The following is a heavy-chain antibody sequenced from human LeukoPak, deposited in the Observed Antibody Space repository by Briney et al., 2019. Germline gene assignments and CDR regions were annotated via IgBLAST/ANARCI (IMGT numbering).Heavy chain of an antibody. J-gene: IGHJ6*02. CDR2: TPYDGSNK. Sequence: PGRSLRLSCAASGFTFRSYGMHWVRQAPGKGLEWVAVTPYDGSNKYYADSVKGRFTISRDNSKNTLYLQMGSLRAEDTAVYYCAKGLGMAAAGTMSYYGMDVWGQGTTVTVS. D-gene: IGHD6-13*01. V-gene: IGHV3-30*18. CDR3: AKGLGMAAAGTMSYYGMDV. CDR1: GFTFRSYG.